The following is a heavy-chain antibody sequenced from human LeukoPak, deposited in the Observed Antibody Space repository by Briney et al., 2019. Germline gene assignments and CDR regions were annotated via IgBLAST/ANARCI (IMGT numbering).Heavy chain of an antibody. CDR3: ARDAAAAGTGNFDY. D-gene: IGHD6-13*01. J-gene: IGHJ4*02. V-gene: IGHV4-34*01. CDR1: GGSFSGYY. CDR2: IYHSGST. Sequence: PSETLSLTCAVYGGSFSGYYWSWIRQPPGKGLEWIGYIYHSGSTYYNPSLKSRVTISVDRSKNQFSLKLSSVTAADTAVYYCARDAAAAGTGNFDYWGQGTLVTVSS.